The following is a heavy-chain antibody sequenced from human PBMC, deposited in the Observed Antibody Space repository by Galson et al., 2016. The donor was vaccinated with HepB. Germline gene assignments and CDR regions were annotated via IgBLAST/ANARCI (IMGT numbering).Heavy chain of an antibody. CDR1: GFTFSSYS. Sequence: SLRLSCAASGFTFSSYSMNWVRQAPGKGLECVSVIFGRGNTYYADSVEGRFTISRDNARNTVYLQMNSLRTEDTAVYYCAGYGGNSVWGQGTLVTVSS. V-gene: IGHV3-53*01. CDR3: AGYGGNSV. CDR2: IFGRGNT. J-gene: IGHJ4*02. D-gene: IGHD4-23*01.